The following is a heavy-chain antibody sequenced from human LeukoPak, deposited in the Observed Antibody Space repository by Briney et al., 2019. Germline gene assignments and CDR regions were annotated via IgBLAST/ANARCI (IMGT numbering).Heavy chain of an antibody. CDR3: ARTGSTVTMLYPFDH. D-gene: IGHD4-17*01. J-gene: IGHJ4*02. CDR1: GGSISSTTYY. V-gene: IGHV4-61*05. Sequence: PSETLSLTCTVSGGSISSTTYYWGWIHQPPGKGLEWIGYIYYSGSTYYNPSLKSRVSISVDTSKNQFSLKLSSVTAADTAVYYCARTGSTVTMLYPFDHWGQGTLVTVSS. CDR2: IYYSGST.